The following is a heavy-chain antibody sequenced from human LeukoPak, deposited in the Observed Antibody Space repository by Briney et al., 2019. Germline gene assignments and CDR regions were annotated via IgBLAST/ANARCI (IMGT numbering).Heavy chain of an antibody. V-gene: IGHV1-2*02. CDR3: ARGEDYDYVWGSYRFSY. D-gene: IGHD3-16*02. CDR1: GYTFTGYY. Sequence: GASVKVSCKASGYTFTGYYIHWVRQAPGQGLEWMGWINLNSGGTKYVQKFQGRVTMTRDTSISTAYMDLSRLTSDDTAVYYCARGEDYDYVWGSYRFSYWGQGTLVTVSS. J-gene: IGHJ4*02. CDR2: INLNSGGT.